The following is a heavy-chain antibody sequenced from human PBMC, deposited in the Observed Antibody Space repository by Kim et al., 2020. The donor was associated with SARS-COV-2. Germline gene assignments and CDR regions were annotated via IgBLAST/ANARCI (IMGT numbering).Heavy chain of an antibody. D-gene: IGHD1-1*01. Sequence: SETLSLTCAVYGGSFSGYYWSWIRQPPGKGLEWIGEINHSGSTNYNPSLKSRVTISVDTSKNQFSLKLSSVTAADTAVYYCARVPRLYIIPGTRLFDYWGQGTLVTVSS. CDR2: INHSGST. V-gene: IGHV4-34*01. J-gene: IGHJ4*02. CDR3: ARVPRLYIIPGTRLFDY. CDR1: GGSFSGYY.